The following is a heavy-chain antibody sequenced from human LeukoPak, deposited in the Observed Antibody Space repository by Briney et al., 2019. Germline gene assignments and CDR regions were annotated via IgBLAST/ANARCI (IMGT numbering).Heavy chain of an antibody. CDR3: ARDGQNYDSGKAAYFDY. D-gene: IGHD3-10*01. V-gene: IGHV1-3*01. Sequence: ASVKVSCKASGYTFTSYAMHWVRQAPEQRLEWMGWINAGNGNTEYSQKFQDRVTITRDTSASTAYMELSSLRSEDTAVYYCARDGQNYDSGKAAYFDYWGQGALVTVSS. CDR1: GYTFTSYA. CDR2: INAGNGNT. J-gene: IGHJ4*02.